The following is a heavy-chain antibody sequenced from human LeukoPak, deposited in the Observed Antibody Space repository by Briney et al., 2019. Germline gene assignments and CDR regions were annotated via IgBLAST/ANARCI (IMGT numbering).Heavy chain of an antibody. CDR1: GFTFSNAW. CDR2: IKSKTDGGTT. CDR3: TTYSGYDPYFDY. V-gene: IGHV3-15*01. J-gene: IGHJ4*02. Sequence: GGSLRLSCAASGFTFSNAWMSWVRQAPGKGLEWVGRIKSKTDGGTTDYAAPVKGRFTISRDDSKNTLYLQMNSLKTEDTAVYYCTTYSGYDPYFDYWGQGTLVTVSS. D-gene: IGHD5-12*01.